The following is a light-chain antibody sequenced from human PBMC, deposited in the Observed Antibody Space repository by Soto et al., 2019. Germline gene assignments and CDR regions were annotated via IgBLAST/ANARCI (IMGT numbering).Light chain of an antibody. CDR2: AAS. J-gene: IGKJ3*01. V-gene: IGKV1-39*01. CDR3: QQSYSTPFT. Sequence: DIQMTQSPSSLSASVGDRVTITCRASQSISSYLNWYQQKPGKAPKLLIYAASSLQSGVPSRFSGGGSGTDFTLPIRSLQPEDFAIYYCQQSYSTPFTFGPGTRVDIK. CDR1: QSISSY.